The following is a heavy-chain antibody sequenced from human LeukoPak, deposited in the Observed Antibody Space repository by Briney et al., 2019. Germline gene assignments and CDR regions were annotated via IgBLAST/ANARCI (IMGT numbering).Heavy chain of an antibody. CDR2: IRGSGDIT. D-gene: IGHD2-2*01. CDR1: GFTFSSYA. Sequence: GGSLRLSCAASGFTFSSYAMSWVRQAPGKGLEWVSGIRGSGDITYYADSVKGRFTISRDNFKNTLYLQMNSLRAEDTAVYYCAKTRIVCTSVSCPGGGFDYWGHGTLVTDSS. J-gene: IGHJ4*01. V-gene: IGHV3-23*01. CDR3: AKTRIVCTSVSCPGGGFDY.